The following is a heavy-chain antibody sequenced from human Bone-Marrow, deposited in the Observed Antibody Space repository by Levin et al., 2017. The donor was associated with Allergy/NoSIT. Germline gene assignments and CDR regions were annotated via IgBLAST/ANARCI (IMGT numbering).Heavy chain of an antibody. CDR3: ARDDDIWRTATTAFDI. D-gene: IGHD3-3*01. CDR1: GYTFTNYG. V-gene: IGHV1-18*01. J-gene: IGHJ3*02. Sequence: ASVKVSCKASGYTFTNYGISWVRQAPGQGLEWMGWTIAYTGITDYARKFKGRVTMTTDTSTGTAYMELRSLRSDDTAVYYCARDDDIWRTATTAFDIWGQGTMDTVSS. CDR2: TIAYTGIT.